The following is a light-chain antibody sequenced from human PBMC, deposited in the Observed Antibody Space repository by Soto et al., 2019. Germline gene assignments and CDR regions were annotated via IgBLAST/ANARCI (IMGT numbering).Light chain of an antibody. CDR2: DAS. CDR3: QQYGSSPRT. V-gene: IGKV3-20*01. CDR1: QSVSSSY. J-gene: IGKJ1*01. Sequence: EIVLTQSPGTLSLSPGERATLSSRASQSVSSSYLAWYQQKPGQAPRLLIYDASSRATGIPDRFSGSGSGTDFTLTISRLGPEDFAVYYCQQYGSSPRTFGQGTKVEIK.